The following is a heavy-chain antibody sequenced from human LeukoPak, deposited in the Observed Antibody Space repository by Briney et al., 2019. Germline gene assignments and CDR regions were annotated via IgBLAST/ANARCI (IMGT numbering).Heavy chain of an antibody. J-gene: IGHJ4*02. V-gene: IGHV1-69*13. CDR3: AREGQYSSGWYRADRFDY. D-gene: IGHD6-19*01. Sequence: SVKVSCKASGGTFSNYAISWVRQAPGQGLEWMGGIIPIFGTANYAQKFQGRVTITADESTGAAYMQLSSLRSDDTAVYYCAREGQYSSGWYRADRFDYWGQGTLVTVSS. CDR1: GGTFSNYA. CDR2: IIPIFGTA.